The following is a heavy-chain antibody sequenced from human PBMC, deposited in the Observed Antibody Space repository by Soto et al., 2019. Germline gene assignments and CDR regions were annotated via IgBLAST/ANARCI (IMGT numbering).Heavy chain of an antibody. D-gene: IGHD4-17*01. CDR1: GYTFTGYA. CDR3: EVTTGY. J-gene: IGHJ4*02. V-gene: IGHV1-3*01. CDR2: INAGNGNT. Sequence: ASVKVSCKASGYTFTGYAMHWVRQAPGQRLEWMGWINAGNGNTKYSQKFRGRVSMTADTSINTVYLELTTLTYEDTAVYYCEVTTGYWGQGTMVTVSS.